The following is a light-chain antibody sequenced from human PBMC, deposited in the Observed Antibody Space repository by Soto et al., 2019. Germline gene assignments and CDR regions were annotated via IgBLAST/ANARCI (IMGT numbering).Light chain of an antibody. CDR3: QQLKSYPIT. J-gene: IGKJ5*01. V-gene: IGKV1-9*01. CDR2: AAS. Sequence: IQLTQSPSSLSASVGDSVTLSCRASQGISSFLAWYQQKPGKAPKVLIYAASTLQSGVPSRFSGSGAGTDFTLTISSLQPEDFATYFCQQLKSYPITFGQGTRLEIK. CDR1: QGISSF.